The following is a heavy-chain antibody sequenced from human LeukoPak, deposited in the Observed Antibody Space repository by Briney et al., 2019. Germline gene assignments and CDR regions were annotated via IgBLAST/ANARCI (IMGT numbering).Heavy chain of an antibody. D-gene: IGHD1-26*01. V-gene: IGHV1-3*01. J-gene: IGHJ4*02. CDR3: ARDSGSGSNDY. CDR2: ISAGNGNT. CDR1: GYTFTSYA. Sequence: ASVKVSCKASGYTFTSYAIHWVRQAPGQRLEWMGWISAGNGNTKYSQNFQGRVTFISNTSATTAFMELSSLRSEDAAVYYCARDSGSGSNDYWGQGTLVTVST.